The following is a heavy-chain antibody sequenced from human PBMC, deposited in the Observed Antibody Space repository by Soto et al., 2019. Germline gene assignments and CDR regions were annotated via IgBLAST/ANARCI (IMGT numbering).Heavy chain of an antibody. CDR1: GGSISTSNC. Sequence: QVQLQESGPGLVKPSGTLSLTCAVSGGSISTSNCWSWVSQPPGKGLERMAEVHRTGSTNYNPSLQSRLTLAFDKSTTQFSLKLTSVTAADTAVYYCARALATIAAAAVFDCWGQGTLVTVSS. V-gene: IGHV4-4*02. J-gene: IGHJ4*02. CDR2: VHRTGST. D-gene: IGHD6-13*01. CDR3: ARALATIAAAAVFDC.